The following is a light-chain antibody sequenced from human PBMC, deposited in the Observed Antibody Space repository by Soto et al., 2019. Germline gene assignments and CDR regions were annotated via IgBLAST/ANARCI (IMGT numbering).Light chain of an antibody. CDR2: DVS. CDR1: SSDIGGYNY. CDR3: RSYTSSSTYV. Sequence: QSALTHPASVSGSPGQSITIPCTGTSSDIGGYNYVSWYQQHPGKAPKLMIYDVSNRPSGVSNRLSGSKSGNTASLTISGLQAEVEADYYSRSYTSSSTYVFGSGTKVTVL. V-gene: IGLV2-14*01. J-gene: IGLJ1*01.